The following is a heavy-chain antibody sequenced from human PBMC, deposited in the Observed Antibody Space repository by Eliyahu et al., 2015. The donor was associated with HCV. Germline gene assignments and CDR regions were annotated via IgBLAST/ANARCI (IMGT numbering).Heavy chain of an antibody. CDR1: GYTFTSYG. CDR2: ISAYNGNT. CDR3: ARDRLGCSSTSCRKTWFDP. J-gene: IGHJ5*02. V-gene: IGHV1-18*01. Sequence: QVQLVQPGAEVKKPGASVKVSCKASGYTFTSYGISWVRQAPGQGLEWMGWISAYNGNTNYAQKLQGRVTMTTDTSTSTAYMELRSLRSDDTAVYYCARDRLGCSSTSCRKTWFDPWGQGTLVTVSS. D-gene: IGHD2-2*01.